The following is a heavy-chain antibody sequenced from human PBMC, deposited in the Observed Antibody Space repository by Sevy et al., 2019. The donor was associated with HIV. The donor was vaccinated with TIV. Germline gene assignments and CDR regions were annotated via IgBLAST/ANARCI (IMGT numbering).Heavy chain of an antibody. CDR1: GFTFSNYV. V-gene: IGHV3-23*01. CDR3: ARRYLPSAPPALDY. D-gene: IGHD2-2*01. CDR2: ISHGGGTT. J-gene: IGHJ4*02. Sequence: GGSLRLSRAASGFTFSNYVMNWVRQAPGKGLEWVSVISHGGGTTYYADSVKGRFTISRDDSKDTVYLEMNSLRAEDTAVYYCARRYLPSAPPALDYWGQGTLVTVSS.